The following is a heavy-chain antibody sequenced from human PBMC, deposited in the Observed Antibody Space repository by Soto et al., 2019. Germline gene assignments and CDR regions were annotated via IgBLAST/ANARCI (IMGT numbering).Heavy chain of an antibody. D-gene: IGHD3-10*01. CDR1: GFTFDDYA. J-gene: IGHJ5*02. Sequence: GGSLRLSCAASGFTFDDYAMHWVRQAPGKGLEWVSGISWNSGSIGYADSVKGRFTISRDNAKNSLYLQMNSLRAEDTALYYCAKDRSYGSGSWRPFDPWGQGTLVTVSS. CDR3: AKDRSYGSGSWRPFDP. V-gene: IGHV3-9*01. CDR2: ISWNSGSI.